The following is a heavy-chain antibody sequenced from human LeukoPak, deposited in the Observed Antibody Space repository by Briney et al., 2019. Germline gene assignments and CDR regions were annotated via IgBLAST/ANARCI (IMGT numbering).Heavy chain of an antibody. CDR2: ISRSTTYI. J-gene: IGHJ3*02. CDR1: GVTFSRYT. V-gene: IGHV3-21*01. Sequence: GGSLRLSCAASGVTFSRYTMNGVRQAPGKGLEWVSSISRSTTYIYYADSVKGRFTISRDNAKSSLYLQMNSLRAEDTAVYYCVRNRNPSYSDNSGYYSFPRDAFDISGQGTMVTVSS. D-gene: IGHD3-22*01. CDR3: VRNRNPSYSDNSGYYSFPRDAFDI.